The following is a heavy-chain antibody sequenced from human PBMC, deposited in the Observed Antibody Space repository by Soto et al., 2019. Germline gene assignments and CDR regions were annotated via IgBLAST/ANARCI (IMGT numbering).Heavy chain of an antibody. Sequence: QVHLVQSGAEVKKPGSSVKVSCKTSGGTISTYVINWVRQAPGQGLEWMGRIIPALGAADYAQKFQDRLTITADKSTSTAYMELSSLRSDDTAVYYCARGGQQVDSFDYWGQGTLVAVSS. D-gene: IGHD6-13*01. J-gene: IGHJ4*02. CDR3: ARGGQQVDSFDY. CDR2: IIPALGAA. V-gene: IGHV1-69*08. CDR1: GGTISTYV.